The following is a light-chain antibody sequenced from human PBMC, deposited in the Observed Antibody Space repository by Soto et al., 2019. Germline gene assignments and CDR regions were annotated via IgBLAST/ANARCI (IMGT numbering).Light chain of an antibody. CDR2: DAS. J-gene: IGKJ4*01. Sequence: EIVLTQSPATLSLSPGERATLSCRASQSVNRNLAWYQQKPGQAPRLLIYDASNRATGIPARFSGSGSGTDFTLSISSLEPEDFAVYDCQQRSNWPPLAFGGGTKVLIK. CDR1: QSVNRN. V-gene: IGKV3-11*01. CDR3: QQRSNWPPLA.